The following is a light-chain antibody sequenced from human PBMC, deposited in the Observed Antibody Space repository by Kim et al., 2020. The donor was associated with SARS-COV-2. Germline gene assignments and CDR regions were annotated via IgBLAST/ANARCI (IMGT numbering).Light chain of an antibody. CDR3: QQYGSSPT. V-gene: IGKV3-20*01. CDR2: GAS. Sequence: LSPGERATLSCRASQRVSSGYVAWYQQKPGQAPRLLFYGASSRATGVPDRFSGSGSGTDFTLTITRLEPEDFAIYYCQQYGSSPTFGQGTKVEIK. CDR1: QRVSSGY. J-gene: IGKJ1*01.